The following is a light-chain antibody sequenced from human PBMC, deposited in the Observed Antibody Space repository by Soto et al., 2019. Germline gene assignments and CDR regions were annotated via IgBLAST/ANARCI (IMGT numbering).Light chain of an antibody. V-gene: IGLV2-8*01. Sequence: QPVLTQPPSASGSPGQSVTISCTGTSSDVGGYNYVSWYQQHPGKAPKLMIYEVSKRPSGVPDRFSGSKSGNTASLTVSGLQAEDEADYYCSSYAGSNNPPVVFGGGTKVTVL. J-gene: IGLJ2*01. CDR3: SSYAGSNNPPVV. CDR2: EVS. CDR1: SSDVGGYNY.